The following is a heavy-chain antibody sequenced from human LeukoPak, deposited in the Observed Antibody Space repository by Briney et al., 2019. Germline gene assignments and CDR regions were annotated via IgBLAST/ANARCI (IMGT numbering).Heavy chain of an antibody. Sequence: SETLSLTCTVSGVSISSYYWNWIRQPPGRGLEWIGYIQYSGITDYNPSLKSRVTISLETSKNQFSLKLSSVTAADTAVYYCARGSLDFDYWGQGTLVTVSS. V-gene: IGHV4-59*08. CDR1: GVSISSYY. J-gene: IGHJ4*02. CDR2: IQYSGIT. CDR3: ARGSLDFDY. D-gene: IGHD3-10*01.